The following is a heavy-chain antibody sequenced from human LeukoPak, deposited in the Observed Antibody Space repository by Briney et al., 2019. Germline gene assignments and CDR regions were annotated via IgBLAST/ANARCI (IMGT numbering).Heavy chain of an antibody. CDR2: IYYSGST. Sequence: SETLSLTCTVSGGSISSSSYYWGWIRQPPGKDLEWIGSIYYSGSTYYNPSLKSRVTISVDTSENQFSLKLSSVTAADTAVYYCVRRVSSTRSYDPWGQGTLVTVSS. J-gene: IGHJ5*02. CDR3: VRRVSSTRSYDP. V-gene: IGHV4-39*01. D-gene: IGHD2-2*01. CDR1: GGSISSSSYY.